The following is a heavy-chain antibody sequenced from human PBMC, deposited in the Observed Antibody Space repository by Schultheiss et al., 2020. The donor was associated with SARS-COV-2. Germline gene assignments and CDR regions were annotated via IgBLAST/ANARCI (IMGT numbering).Heavy chain of an antibody. CDR3: ATYYDYGNGHRGY. CDR2: IKSKTDGGTI. Sequence: GGSLRLSCAASGFTFSSYSMNWVRQAPGKGLEWVGRIKSKTDGGTIDYAAPVRGRFAISRDDSKNTVYLQMNSLSTVDTAFYYCATYYDYGNGHRGYWGQGTLVTVSS. CDR1: GFTFSSYS. J-gene: IGHJ4*02. D-gene: IGHD4/OR15-4a*01. V-gene: IGHV3-15*07.